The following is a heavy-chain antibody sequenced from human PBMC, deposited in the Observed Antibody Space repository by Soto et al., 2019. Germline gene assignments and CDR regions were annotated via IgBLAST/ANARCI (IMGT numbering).Heavy chain of an antibody. J-gene: IGHJ6*02. D-gene: IGHD6-13*01. CDR3: AKASIAAAGYPDYYYGMDV. CDR1: GFTFSSYA. V-gene: IGHV3-23*01. CDR2: ISGSGGST. Sequence: GGSLRLSCAASGFTFSSYAMSWVRQAPGKGLEWDSAISGSGGSTYYADSVKGRFTISRDNSKNTLYLQMNSLRAEDTAVYYCAKASIAAAGYPDYYYGMDVWGQGTTVTVSS.